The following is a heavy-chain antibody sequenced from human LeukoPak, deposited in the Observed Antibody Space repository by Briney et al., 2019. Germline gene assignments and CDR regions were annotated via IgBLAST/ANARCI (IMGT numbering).Heavy chain of an antibody. D-gene: IGHD1-26*01. V-gene: IGHV3-48*04. Sequence: GGSLRLSCAASGFTFSTYTMNWVRQAPGKGLEWVSYISSSGTTIYYADSVKGRFTISRDNAKNSLYLQMNSLRAEDTAVYYCARRRDSGSLQHFDYWGQGTLVTVSS. CDR1: GFTFSTYT. CDR3: ARRRDSGSLQHFDY. J-gene: IGHJ4*02. CDR2: ISSSGTTI.